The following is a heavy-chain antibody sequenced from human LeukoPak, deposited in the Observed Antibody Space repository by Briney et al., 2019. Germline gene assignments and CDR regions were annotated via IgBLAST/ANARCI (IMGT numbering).Heavy chain of an antibody. CDR3: ARDLNWGFHY. V-gene: IGHV3-11*06. D-gene: IGHD7-27*01. CDR1: GFTFSDHY. J-gene: IGHJ4*02. CDR2: ISSGSTYT. Sequence: PGGSLRLSCEVSGFTFSDHYMSWIRQAPGKRLEWVSYISSGSTYTNYADSVEGRFTISRDNAKNSLYLQMNSLRDDDTAVYYCARDLNWGFHYWGQGTLVTVSS.